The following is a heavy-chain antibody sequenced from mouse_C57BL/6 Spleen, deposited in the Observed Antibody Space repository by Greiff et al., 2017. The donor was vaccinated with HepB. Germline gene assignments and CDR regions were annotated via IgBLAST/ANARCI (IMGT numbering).Heavy chain of an antibody. V-gene: IGHV1-69*01. CDR3: ARNGRLRRDYYAMDY. D-gene: IGHD2-4*01. J-gene: IGHJ4*01. CDR1: GYTFTSYW. CDR2: IDPSDSYT. Sequence: QVHVKQPGAELVMPGASVKLSCKASGYTFTSYWMHWVKQRPGQGLEWIGEIDPSDSYTNYNQKFKGKSTLTVDKSSSTAYMQLSSLTSEDSAVYYGARNGRLRRDYYAMDYWGQGTSVTVSS.